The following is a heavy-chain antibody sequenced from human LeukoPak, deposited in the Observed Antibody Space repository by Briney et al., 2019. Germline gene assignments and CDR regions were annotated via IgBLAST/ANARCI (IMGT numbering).Heavy chain of an antibody. CDR3: AKAAGRGYNYGDYFDY. CDR1: GFTFSSYG. J-gene: IGHJ4*02. Sequence: TGGSLRLSCAASGFTFSSYGMHWVRQAPGKGLEWVAVMSFDGSDKYYADSVKGRFTISRDNFKNTLYLQMNSLRAEDTAVYYCAKAAGRGYNYGDYFDYWGQGTLVTVSS. D-gene: IGHD5-18*01. V-gene: IGHV3-30*18. CDR2: MSFDGSDK.